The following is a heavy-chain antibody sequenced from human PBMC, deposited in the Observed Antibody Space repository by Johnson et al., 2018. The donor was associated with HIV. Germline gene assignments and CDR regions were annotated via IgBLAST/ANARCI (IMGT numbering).Heavy chain of an antibody. D-gene: IGHD3-22*01. CDR3: ARASNYYDSFGYYRRGGGSDI. Sequence: EVQLVESGGGVARPGGSLRLSCEASGFTFDEYDMRWVRQGPGKGLEWVSAISGSGGSTYYADSVKGRFTISRDNAKNSLYLQMNNVRAEDTALYFCARASNYYDSFGYYRRGGGSDIWGQGTMVTVSS. CDR1: GFTFDEYD. V-gene: IGHV3-20*04. CDR2: ISGSGGST. J-gene: IGHJ3*02.